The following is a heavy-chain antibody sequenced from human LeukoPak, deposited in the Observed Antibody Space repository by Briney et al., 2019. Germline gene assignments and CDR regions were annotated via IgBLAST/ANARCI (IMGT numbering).Heavy chain of an antibody. J-gene: IGHJ6*03. CDR2: IRYDGSNK. D-gene: IGHD4-17*01. CDR3: AREIYGDGEGYYYYYYMDV. CDR1: GFTFSGYG. V-gene: IGHV3-30*02. Sequence: PGGSLRLSCAASGFTFSGYGMHWVRQAPGKGLEWVAFIRYDGSNKYYADSVKGRFTISRDNSKNTLYLQMNSLRAEDTAVYYCAREIYGDGEGYYYYYYMDVWGKGTTVTISS.